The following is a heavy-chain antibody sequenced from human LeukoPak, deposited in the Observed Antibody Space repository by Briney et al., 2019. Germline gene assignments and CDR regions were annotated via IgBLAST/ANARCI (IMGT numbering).Heavy chain of an antibody. CDR1: GYSFKSYW. Sequence: GESLKISCKGSGYSFKSYWIAWLRQMPGKGLEGMGIIYPGDSDTRYSPPFQGQVTMSADKSINTAYLQSSSLKASDTAIGYCARYSSSWYFQHWGQGTLVTVSS. V-gene: IGHV5-51*01. D-gene: IGHD6-13*01. CDR3: ARYSSSWYFQH. J-gene: IGHJ1*01. CDR2: IYPGDSDT.